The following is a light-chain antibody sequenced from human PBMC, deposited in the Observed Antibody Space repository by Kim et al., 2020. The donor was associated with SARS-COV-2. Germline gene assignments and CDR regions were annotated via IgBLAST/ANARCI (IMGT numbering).Light chain of an antibody. J-gene: IGLJ3*02. V-gene: IGLV2-14*01. CDR2: DVN. Sequence: QSALTQPASVSGSPGQSITISCTGTSSDVGNYNYVSWYQQHPGKAPKLMIYDVNKRPSGVSNRFSGSKSGNTASLTISGLQAEDEADYYCSSYTSTWVFGGGTKVTVL. CDR1: SSDVGNYNY. CDR3: SSYTSTWV.